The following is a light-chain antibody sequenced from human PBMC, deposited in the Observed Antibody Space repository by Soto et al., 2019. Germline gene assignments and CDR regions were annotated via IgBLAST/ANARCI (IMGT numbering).Light chain of an antibody. V-gene: IGKV3-20*01. CDR3: QQYGSSPSWT. Sequence: EIVLTQSPGTLSLSPGERATLSCRASQSISSSYLAWYQQRPGQAPRLLIYGASSRATGIADRFSGSGSGTDFTLTISSLEPEDFAVYYCQQYGSSPSWTFGQGTKVEIK. CDR1: QSISSSY. J-gene: IGKJ1*01. CDR2: GAS.